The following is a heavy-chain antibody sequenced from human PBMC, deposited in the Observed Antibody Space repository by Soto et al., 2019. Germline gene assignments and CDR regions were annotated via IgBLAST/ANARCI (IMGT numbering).Heavy chain of an antibody. D-gene: IGHD5-12*01. CDR2: INPNSGGT. Sequence: ASVKVSCKASGYTFTCYYMHWVRQAPGQGLEWMGWINPNSGGTNYAQKFQGWVTMTRDTSISTAYMELSRLRSDDTAVYYCARSPIVAPPYYYYYMDVWGKGTTVTVSS. CDR3: ARSPIVAPPYYYYYMDV. J-gene: IGHJ6*03. CDR1: GYTFTCYY. V-gene: IGHV1-2*04.